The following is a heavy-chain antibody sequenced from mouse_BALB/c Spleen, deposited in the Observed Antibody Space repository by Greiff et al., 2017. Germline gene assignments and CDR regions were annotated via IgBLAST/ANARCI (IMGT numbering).Heavy chain of an antibody. Sequence: EVQLQESGAELVRPGALVKLSCKASGFNIKDYYMHWVKQRPEQGLEWIGWIDPENGNTIYDPKFQGKASITADTSSNKAYLQLSSLTSEDTAVYYCARGGTFDYWGQGTTLTVSS. CDR1: GFNIKDYY. J-gene: IGHJ2*01. CDR2: IDPENGNT. CDR3: ARGGTFDY. V-gene: IGHV14-1*02. D-gene: IGHD3-3*01.